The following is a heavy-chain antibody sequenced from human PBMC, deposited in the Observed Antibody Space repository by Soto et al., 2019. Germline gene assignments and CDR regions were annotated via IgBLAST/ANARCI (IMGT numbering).Heavy chain of an antibody. Sequence: EVQLLESGGGLVQPGGSLRLSCAASGFTFDSYAMNWVRQAPGKGLEWVSTISGSGDYTYYTDSVKGRFTISRDNSKNMMYLQMNSLRAEDTAVYYCAKNRGLQYYFDYWGQGTLVTASS. J-gene: IGHJ4*02. CDR1: GFTFDSYA. V-gene: IGHV3-23*01. CDR3: AKNRGLQYYFDY. CDR2: ISGSGDYT.